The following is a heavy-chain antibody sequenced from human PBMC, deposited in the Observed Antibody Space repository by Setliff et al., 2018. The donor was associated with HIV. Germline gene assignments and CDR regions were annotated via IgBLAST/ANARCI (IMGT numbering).Heavy chain of an antibody. CDR2: INPSGGST. V-gene: IGHV1-46*01. CDR1: GYTFTSYY. J-gene: IGHJ3*02. Sequence: ASVKVSCKASGYTFTSYYMHWVRQAPGQGLEWMGIINPSGGSTSYAQKFQGRVTMTRDTSTSTVYMELSSLRSEDTAVYYCARVGAYCGGDCYGWPGDAFDIWGQGTMVTVSS. CDR3: ARVGAYCGGDCYGWPGDAFDI. D-gene: IGHD2-21*02.